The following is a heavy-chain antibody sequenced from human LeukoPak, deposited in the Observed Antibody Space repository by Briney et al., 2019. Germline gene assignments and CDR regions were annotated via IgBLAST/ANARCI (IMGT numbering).Heavy chain of an antibody. J-gene: IGHJ3*02. V-gene: IGHV3-23*01. CDR1: GFTFSSYA. CDR2: ISGSGGST. CDR3: AREPRDCSSTSCYAFDI. D-gene: IGHD2-2*01. Sequence: PGGSLRLSCAASGFTFSSYAMSWVRQAPGKGLEWVSAISGSGGSTYYADSVKGRFTISRDNSKNTLYLQMNSLRAEDTAVYYCAREPRDCSSTSCYAFDIWGQGTMVTVSS.